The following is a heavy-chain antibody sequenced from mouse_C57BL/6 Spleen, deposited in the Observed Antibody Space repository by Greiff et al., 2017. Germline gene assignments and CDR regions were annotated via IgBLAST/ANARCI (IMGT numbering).Heavy chain of an antibody. D-gene: IGHD2-3*01. Sequence: EVMLVESGGGLVQPGGSMKLSCVASGFTFSNYWMNWVRQSPEKGLEWVAQIRLKSDNYATHYAESVKGRFTISRDDSKSSVYLQMNNLRAEDTGIYYCLYDGYSWYFDVWGTGTTVTVSS. CDR3: LYDGYSWYFDV. V-gene: IGHV6-3*01. CDR2: IRLKSDNYAT. J-gene: IGHJ1*03. CDR1: GFTFSNYW.